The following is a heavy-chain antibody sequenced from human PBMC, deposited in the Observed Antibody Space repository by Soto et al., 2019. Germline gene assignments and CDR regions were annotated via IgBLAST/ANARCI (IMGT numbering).Heavy chain of an antibody. V-gene: IGHV4-4*02. CDR2: IYHSGST. D-gene: IGHD6-13*01. CDR1: CGSISSGNW. Sequence: PSETLSLTCAVSCGSISSGNWWSWVRQPPGKGLEWIGEIYHSGSTNYNPSLKSRVTISVDKSKNQFSLKLSSVTAADTAMYYCARAAMGASSWPFDYWGQGTLVTVS. J-gene: IGHJ4*02. CDR3: ARAAMGASSWPFDY.